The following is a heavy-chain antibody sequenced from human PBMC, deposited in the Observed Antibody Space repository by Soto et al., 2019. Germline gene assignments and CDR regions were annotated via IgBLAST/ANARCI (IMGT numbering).Heavy chain of an antibody. Sequence: EVQLVESGGGLVKPGGSLRLSCAASGFTFRSFTMNWVRQAPGKGLEWVSTISSNSAYIYYTDALRGRFTISRDNAKNSLHLQMNSLRAEDTAVYYCTRYGSRDSSARGWFDPWGPGTLVTVSS. CDR2: ISSNSAYI. J-gene: IGHJ5*02. D-gene: IGHD6-13*01. CDR3: TRYGSRDSSARGWFDP. V-gene: IGHV3-21*02. CDR1: GFTFRSFT.